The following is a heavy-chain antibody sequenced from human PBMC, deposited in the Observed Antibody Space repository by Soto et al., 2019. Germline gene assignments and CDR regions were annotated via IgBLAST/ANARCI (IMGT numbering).Heavy chain of an antibody. Sequence: EVQLVESGGGLVQPGGSLKLSCAASGFTFSGSAIHWVRQASGKGLEWVGHIRSKPNNYATAYAASVKGRFTISRDDSKNTAYLQMNSLKTEDTAVYYCTRHGRDRDGYNYGLNYWGQGTLVTVSS. J-gene: IGHJ4*02. CDR3: TRHGRDRDGYNYGLNY. CDR1: GFTFSGSA. CDR2: IRSKPNNYAT. V-gene: IGHV3-73*02. D-gene: IGHD5-12*01.